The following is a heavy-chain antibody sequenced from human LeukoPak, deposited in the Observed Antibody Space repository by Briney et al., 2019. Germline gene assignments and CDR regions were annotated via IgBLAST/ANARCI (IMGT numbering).Heavy chain of an antibody. D-gene: IGHD6-25*01. CDR1: GGSISSNNW. CDR2: IYHSGST. J-gene: IGHJ4*02. CDR3: ARSSGTGTFSY. V-gene: IGHV4-4*02. Sequence: PSETLSLTCAVSGGSISSNNWWSWVRQPPGKGLEWIGEIYHSGSTNYNPSLKSRVTISVDTSKNHFSLKMSSVTAADTAVYYCARSSGTGTFSYWGQGTLVTVSS.